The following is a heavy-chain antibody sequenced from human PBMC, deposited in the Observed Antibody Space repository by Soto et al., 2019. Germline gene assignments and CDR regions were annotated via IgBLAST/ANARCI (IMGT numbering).Heavy chain of an antibody. D-gene: IGHD3-10*01. J-gene: IGHJ5*02. Sequence: EVQLLESGGGLVQPGGSLRLSCAASGFTFSSYAMSWVRQAPGKGLEWVAAISGSGGSTYYADSVKGRFTISRDNSKNTLYLQMNSLKAEDTAVYYCAKDRAHYGSGSYPTDPWGQGTLVTVSS. CDR2: ISGSGGST. CDR3: AKDRAHYGSGSYPTDP. CDR1: GFTFSSYA. V-gene: IGHV3-23*01.